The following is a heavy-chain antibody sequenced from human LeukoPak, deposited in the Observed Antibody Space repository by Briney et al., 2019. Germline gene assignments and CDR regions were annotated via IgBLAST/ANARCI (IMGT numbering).Heavy chain of an antibody. V-gene: IGHV4-61*02. CDR1: GGSVSSSSYY. CDR2: IYTSGST. D-gene: IGHD1-26*01. CDR3: ARGEWELGLGNY. J-gene: IGHJ4*02. Sequence: PSETLSLTCTVSGGSVSSSSYYWSWIRQPAGKGLEWIGRIYTSGSTNYNPSLKSRVTISVDTSKNQFSLKLSSVTAADTAVYYCARGEWELGLGNYWGQGTLVTVSS.